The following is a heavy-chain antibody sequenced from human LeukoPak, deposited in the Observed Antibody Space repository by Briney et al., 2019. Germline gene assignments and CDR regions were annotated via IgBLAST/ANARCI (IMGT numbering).Heavy chain of an antibody. CDR1: GYTFTNFG. J-gene: IGHJ4*02. CDR3: ARAPYYFDF. V-gene: IGHV1-18*01. CDR2: ISADNGNT. Sequence: ASVKVSCKTFGYTFTNFGLTWVRQAPGQGLEWMGWISADNGNTIFAQNLQDRLTMTTDTSTSTAYMELRSLRSDDTAVYYCARAPYYFDFWGQGTLVTVSS.